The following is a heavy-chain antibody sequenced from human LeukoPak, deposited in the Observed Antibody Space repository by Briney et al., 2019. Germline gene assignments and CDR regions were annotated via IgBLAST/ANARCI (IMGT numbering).Heavy chain of an antibody. CDR1: GFTFSGSA. CDR2: IRSKANSYAT. D-gene: IGHD3-22*01. V-gene: IGHV3-73*01. J-gene: IGHJ4*02. CDR3: SSPYDTDN. Sequence: GGSLRLSCAASGFTFSGSAMHWVRQASGKGLEWVGRIRSKANSYATAYAASVKGRFTISRDDSKSTAYLQMNSLKTEDTAVYYCSSPYDTDNWGLGTLVTVSS.